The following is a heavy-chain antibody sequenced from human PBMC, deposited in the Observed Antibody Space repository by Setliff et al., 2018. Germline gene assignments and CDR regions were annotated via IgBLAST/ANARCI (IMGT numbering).Heavy chain of an antibody. D-gene: IGHD2-2*01. V-gene: IGHV4-34*01. CDR2: ISHSGSA. CDR1: GGSFSTYF. CDR3: RLAHCNTTSCEEALDF. J-gene: IGHJ4*02. Sequence: LSLTCAVYGGSFSTYFWSWIRQPPGKGLEWIGEISHSGSANYNPSLKSRVTMSVDTSKNQFSLNLNSVTAADTAVYYLRLAHCNTTSCEEALDFWSQGTLVTVSS.